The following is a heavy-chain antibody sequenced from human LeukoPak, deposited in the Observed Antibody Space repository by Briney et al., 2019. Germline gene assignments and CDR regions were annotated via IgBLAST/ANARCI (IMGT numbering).Heavy chain of an antibody. V-gene: IGHV1-46*01. CDR2: INPSGGST. J-gene: IGHJ5*02. Sequence: ASVKVSCKASGYTFTSYYMHWVRQAPGQGLEWMGIINPSGGSTSYAQKFQGRVTITADESTSTAYMELSSLRSEDTAVYYCATVLNYYASGSYYNWFDPWGQGTLVTVSS. D-gene: IGHD3-10*01. CDR1: GYTFTSYY. CDR3: ATVLNYYASGSYYNWFDP.